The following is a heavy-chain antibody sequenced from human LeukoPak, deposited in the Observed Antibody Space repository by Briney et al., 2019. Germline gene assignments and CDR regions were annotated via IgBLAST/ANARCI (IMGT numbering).Heavy chain of an antibody. CDR3: ARDGGLGEYCSGGSCYDY. Sequence: ASVKVSCKASGYTFTGYYMHWVRQAPGQGLEWMGWINPNSGGTNYAQKFQDRVTMTRDTSISTAYMELSRLRSDDTAVYYCARDGGLGEYCSGGSCYDYWGQGTLVTVSS. V-gene: IGHV1-2*02. J-gene: IGHJ4*02. CDR2: INPNSGGT. D-gene: IGHD2-15*01. CDR1: GYTFTGYY.